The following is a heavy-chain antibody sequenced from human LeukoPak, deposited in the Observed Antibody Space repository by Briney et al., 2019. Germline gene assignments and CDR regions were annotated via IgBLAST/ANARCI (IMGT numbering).Heavy chain of an antibody. CDR1: GYTFTSYY. J-gene: IGHJ3*02. CDR2: INPSGGST. CDR3: ARFLPDCSSTSCYPVYYYDRSGVDALDI. D-gene: IGHD2-2*01. V-gene: IGHV1-46*01. Sequence: ASVKVSCKASGYTFTSYYMHWVRQAPGQGLEWMGIINPSGGSTSYAQKFQGRVTMTRDTSTSTVYMELSSLRSEDTAVYYCARFLPDCSSTSCYPVYYYDRSGVDALDIWGQGTMLTVSS.